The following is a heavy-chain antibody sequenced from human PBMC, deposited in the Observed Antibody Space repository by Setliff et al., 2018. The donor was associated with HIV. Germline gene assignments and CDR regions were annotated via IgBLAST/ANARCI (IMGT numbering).Heavy chain of an antibody. D-gene: IGHD3-3*01. V-gene: IGHV5-51*01. CDR3: ARRPYYDSWSGHQAFDV. Sequence: GESLKISCKGSGYSFTSYWIGWVRQMPGKGLEWMGIIYPYDSDTRYNPSFQGHVTISADKSISTAYVQWSGLKASDTAIYYCARRPYYDSWSGHQAFDVWGQGTMVTVSS. CDR2: IYPYDSDT. CDR1: GYSFTSYW. J-gene: IGHJ3*01.